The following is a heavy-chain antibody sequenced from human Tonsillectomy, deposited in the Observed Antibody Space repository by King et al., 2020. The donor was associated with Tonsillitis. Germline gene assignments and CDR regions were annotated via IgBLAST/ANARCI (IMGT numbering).Heavy chain of an antibody. J-gene: IGHJ6*03. V-gene: IGHV4-59*01. Sequence: LQLQESGPGLVKPSETLSLTCTVSGGSISSYYWYWIRQPPGKGLEWIGYIYYSGSTKYNPSLKSRVTISVDTSKNQFSLKLSSVTAADTAVYYCAREERQTDLYYDYEYMDVWGKGTTVTVSS. CDR1: GGSISSYY. CDR3: AREERQTDLYYDYEYMDV. CDR2: IYYSGST. D-gene: IGHD5-24*01.